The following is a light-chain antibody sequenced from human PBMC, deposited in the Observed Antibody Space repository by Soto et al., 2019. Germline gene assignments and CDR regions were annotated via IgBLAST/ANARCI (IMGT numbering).Light chain of an antibody. J-gene: IGLJ1*01. CDR1: SSDVGGYNY. Sequence: QSALTQPPSASGSPGQSVTISCTGTSSDVGGYNYVSWYQQHPGKAPKLMIYEVTKRPSGVPDRFSGSKSGNTASLTVSGLQDEDEADYYCSSYAGSSSRYVFGAGTKLTVL. CDR2: EVT. CDR3: SSYAGSSSRYV. V-gene: IGLV2-8*01.